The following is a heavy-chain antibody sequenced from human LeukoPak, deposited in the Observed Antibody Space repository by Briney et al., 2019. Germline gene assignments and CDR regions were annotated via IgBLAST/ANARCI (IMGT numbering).Heavy chain of an antibody. J-gene: IGHJ5*02. D-gene: IGHD1-26*01. Sequence: GRSLRLSCAASGFTFDDYAMHWVRQAPGKGLEWVSGISWNSGSIGYADSVKGRFTISRDNAKNSLYLQMNSLRAEDTAVYYCAKDRLWDHSGRSPGWFDPWGQGTLVTVSS. V-gene: IGHV3-9*01. CDR1: GFTFDDYA. CDR3: AKDRLWDHSGRSPGWFDP. CDR2: ISWNSGSI.